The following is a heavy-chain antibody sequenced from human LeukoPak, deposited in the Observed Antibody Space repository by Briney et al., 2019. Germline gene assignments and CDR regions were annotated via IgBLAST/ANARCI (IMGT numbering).Heavy chain of an antibody. CDR1: GVTVSSNY. D-gene: IGHD6-13*01. Sequence: GGSLRLSCAASGVTVSSNYTSWVRQAPGKGLEWVSVIYSGGSTYYADSVMGRFTISRDNSKNTLYLQMNSLRAEDTAVYYCARLPCSSSWSTCDSWGQGTLVTVSP. J-gene: IGHJ4*02. CDR3: ARLPCSSSWSTCDS. V-gene: IGHV3-53*01. CDR2: IYSGGST.